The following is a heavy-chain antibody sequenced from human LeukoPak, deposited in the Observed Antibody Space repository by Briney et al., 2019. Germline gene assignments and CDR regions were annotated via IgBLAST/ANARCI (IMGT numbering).Heavy chain of an antibody. V-gene: IGHV4-31*03. D-gene: IGHD6-19*01. CDR3: AITPPYRSGQGGFRN. J-gene: IGHJ4*02. Sequence: SETLSLTCSVSGDSITSSNYYWTWIRQYPGKGIEWIGYIYYTGNTCYNPSLRSRVTTSLDTSKNQFSLNLNSLTAADTALYYCAITPPYRSGQGGFRNWGQGTLVTVSS. CDR1: GDSITSSNYY. CDR2: IYYTGNT.